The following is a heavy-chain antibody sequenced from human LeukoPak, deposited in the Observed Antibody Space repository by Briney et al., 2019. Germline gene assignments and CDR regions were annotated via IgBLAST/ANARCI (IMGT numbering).Heavy chain of an antibody. J-gene: IGHJ4*02. D-gene: IGHD3-3*01. CDR3: ARGASSGYDFWSGYYFDY. CDR1: GFTVSSTY. Sequence: PGGSLRPSCAASGFTVSSTYMSWVRQAPGKGLDCVSVIYSGGSTCYADSVKGRFTIFRDNSKNKLYLQMNSLSAEDTAVYYCARGASSGYDFWSGYYFDYWGQGTLVSVSS. V-gene: IGHV3-53*01. CDR2: IYSGGST.